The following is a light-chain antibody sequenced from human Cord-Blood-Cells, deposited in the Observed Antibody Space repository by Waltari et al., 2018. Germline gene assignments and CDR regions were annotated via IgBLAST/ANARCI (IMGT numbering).Light chain of an antibody. V-gene: IGLV2-14*01. J-gene: IGLJ1*01. CDR3: SSYTSSSTLYV. CDR1: SSDVGGYNY. CDR2: EVS. Sequence: QSALTQPASVSGSPGQSITISCTGTSSDVGGYNYVPWYQQHPSKAPKLMIYEVSNRPSGVSNRFSGSKSGNTASLTISGLQAEDEADYYCSSYTSSSTLYVFGTGTKVTVL.